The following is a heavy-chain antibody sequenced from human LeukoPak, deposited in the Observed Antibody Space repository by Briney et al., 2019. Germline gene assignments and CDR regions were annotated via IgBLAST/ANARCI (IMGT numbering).Heavy chain of an antibody. Sequence: GGSLRLSCAASGFTFDDYAMHWVRQAPGKRLEWVSLISGSGAYTYYADSVKGRFTISRDNSKNSLYLQMDTLRTEDTAVYNRAKDDDGSGTYFLEGEFDFWGQGTMVTVSS. CDR1: GFTFDDYA. V-gene: IGHV3-43*02. J-gene: IGHJ4*02. CDR3: AKDDDGSGTYFLEGEFDF. CDR2: ISGSGAYT. D-gene: IGHD3-10*01.